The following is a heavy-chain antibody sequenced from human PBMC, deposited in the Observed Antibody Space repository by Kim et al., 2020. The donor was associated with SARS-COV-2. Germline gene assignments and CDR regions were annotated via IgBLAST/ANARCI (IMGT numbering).Heavy chain of an antibody. CDR3: ARGSDPHKVGH. J-gene: IGHJ4*02. CDR2: IHYSGSI. Sequence: SETLSLTCSVSGASVSSGLYYWNWIRQPPGKGLESIGYIHYSGSIHYNPSLASRVNISVDTSKNQFSLNLYSVTAADTAFYYCARGSDPHKVGHWGQGTLVTVSS. V-gene: IGHV4-61*01. CDR1: GASVSSGLYY.